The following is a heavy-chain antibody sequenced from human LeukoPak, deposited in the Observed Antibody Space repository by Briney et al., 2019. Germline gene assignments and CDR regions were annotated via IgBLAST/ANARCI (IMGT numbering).Heavy chain of an antibody. CDR2: ISSSSSYI. D-gene: IGHD2-15*01. Sequence: VASLRLSCTASGLTLSRYNMNWARQAQGKKMDNLTPISSSSSYIYYAVSVKGRCTISRDKAKNSLYLQMNSLRAEDTAVYYCARGGKSGYFPDYWGQGTLVTVSS. CDR3: ARGGKSGYFPDY. CDR1: GLTLSRYN. V-gene: IGHV3-21*01. J-gene: IGHJ4*02.